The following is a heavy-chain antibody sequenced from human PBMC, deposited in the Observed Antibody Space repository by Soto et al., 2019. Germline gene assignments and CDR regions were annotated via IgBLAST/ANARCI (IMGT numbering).Heavy chain of an antibody. D-gene: IGHD3-10*01. CDR2: SSPGDSNT. CDR1: GYTFTGDW. J-gene: IGHJ4*02. V-gene: IGHV5-51*01. CDR3: ARRRYYSWGNYYENHFAY. Sequence: PGKSLKISCKASGYTFTGDWIGWLRQMPGKGLEWMGISSPGDSNTRYSPSFQGQVTMSADNSINTSSVHWCSLNDSETAVSYCARRRYYSWGNYYENHFAYCGQGTLVTVSS.